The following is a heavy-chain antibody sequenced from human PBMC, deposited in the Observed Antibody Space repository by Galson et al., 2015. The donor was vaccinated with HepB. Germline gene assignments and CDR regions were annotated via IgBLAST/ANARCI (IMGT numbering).Heavy chain of an antibody. D-gene: IGHD3-3*01. CDR1: GFTFSSYW. V-gene: IGHV3-7*03. J-gene: IGHJ4*02. CDR3: ARDNDFWSGYPLDY. Sequence: RLSCAASGFTFSSYWMSWVRQAPGKGLEWVANIKQDGSEKYYVDSVKGRFTISRDNAKNSLYLQMNSLRAEDTAVYYCARDNDFWSGYPLDYWGQGTLVTVSS. CDR2: IKQDGSEK.